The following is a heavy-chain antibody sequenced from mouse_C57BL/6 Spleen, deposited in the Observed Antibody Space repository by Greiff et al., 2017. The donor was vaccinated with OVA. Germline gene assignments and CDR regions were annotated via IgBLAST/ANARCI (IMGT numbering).Heavy chain of an antibody. D-gene: IGHD3-1*01. CDR2: ISYSGST. CDR3: ARGGYPSYAMDY. J-gene: IGHJ4*01. V-gene: IGHV3-1*01. Sequence: EVKVVESGPGMVKPSQSLSLTCTVTGYSITSGYDWHWIRHFPGNKLEWMGYISYSGSTNYNPSLKSRISITHDTSKNHFFLKLNSVTTEDTATYYCARGGYPSYAMDYWGQGTSVTVSS. CDR1: GYSITSGYD.